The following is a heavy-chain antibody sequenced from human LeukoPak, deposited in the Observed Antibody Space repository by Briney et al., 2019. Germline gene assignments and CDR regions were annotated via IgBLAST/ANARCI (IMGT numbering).Heavy chain of an antibody. V-gene: IGHV1-24*01. D-gene: IGHD6-13*01. J-gene: IGHJ3*02. CDR3: ATDWTLVEQQLAKRGAFDI. CDR2: FDPEDGET. Sequence: ASVKVSCKVSGYTRTELSMHWVRQAPGKGLEWMGGFDPEDGETIYAQKFQGRVTMTEDTSTDTAYMELSRLRSEDTAVYYCATDWTLVEQQLAKRGAFDIWGQGTMVTVSS. CDR1: GYTRTELS.